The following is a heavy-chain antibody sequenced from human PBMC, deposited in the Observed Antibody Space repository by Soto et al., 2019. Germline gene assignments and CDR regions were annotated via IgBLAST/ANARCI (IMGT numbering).Heavy chain of an antibody. J-gene: IGHJ4*02. CDR3: GSSDSQGAIDY. CDR2: ISDDGRNK. D-gene: IGHD5-18*01. CDR1: GFTLSDYT. Sequence: PGGSLRLSSAASGFTLSDYTIHWVRQALGKGLEWVAVISDDGRNKYYVDSVKGRFTISIENYKNTLYLQMNGLRVEDTAVYYCGSSDSQGAIDYWGQGTLVTVSS. V-gene: IGHV3-30*04.